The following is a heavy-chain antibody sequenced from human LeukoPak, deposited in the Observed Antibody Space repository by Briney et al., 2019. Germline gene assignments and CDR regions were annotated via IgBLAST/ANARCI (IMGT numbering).Heavy chain of an antibody. CDR1: GFTFSSYS. V-gene: IGHV3-7*01. CDR2: IKQDGSEK. D-gene: IGHD1-1*01. Sequence: PGGSLRLSCAASGFTFSSYSMNWVRQAPGKGLEWVANIKQDGSEKYYVDSVKGRFTISRDNAKNSLYLQMNSLRAEDTAVYYCAREQPGYYGMDVWGQGTTVTVSS. CDR3: AREQPGYYGMDV. J-gene: IGHJ6*02.